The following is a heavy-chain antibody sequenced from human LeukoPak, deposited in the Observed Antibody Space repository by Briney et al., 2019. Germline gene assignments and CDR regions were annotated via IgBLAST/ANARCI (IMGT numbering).Heavy chain of an antibody. Sequence: GGSLRLSCAASGFTFSSYAMSWVRQAPGKGLEWVSGISGSGSSSSTYYADSVKGRFTFSRDNSKNTLYLQMNSLRADDTAVYYCAKVRTSSTWYGSFDYWDQGTLVTVSS. D-gene: IGHD6-13*01. V-gene: IGHV3-23*01. J-gene: IGHJ4*02. CDR1: GFTFSSYA. CDR2: ISGSGSSSST. CDR3: AKVRTSSTWYGSFDY.